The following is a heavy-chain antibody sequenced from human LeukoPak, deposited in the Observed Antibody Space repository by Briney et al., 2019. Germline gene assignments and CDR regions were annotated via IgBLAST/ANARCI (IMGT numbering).Heavy chain of an antibody. V-gene: IGHV1-69*13. D-gene: IGHD2-2*01. CDR1: GGTFSSYV. CDR3: ARGSGDGSYCSSTSCYWSGMDV. CDR2: IIPIFGTA. Sequence: ASVKVSCKASGGTFSSYVINWVRQAPGQGLEWMGGIIPIFGTANYAQKFQGRVTITADESTSTAYMELSSLRSEDTAVYYCARGSGDGSYCSSTSCYWSGMDVWDQGTTVTVSS. J-gene: IGHJ6*02.